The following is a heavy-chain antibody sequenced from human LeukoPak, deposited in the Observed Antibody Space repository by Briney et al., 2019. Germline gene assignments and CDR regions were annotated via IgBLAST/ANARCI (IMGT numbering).Heavy chain of an antibody. Sequence: GGSLRLSCAASGFILSDYWMHWVRQAPGKGLVWVSRINSDGSTTTYADSVKGRFTISRDNAKNTMYLQMNSLRAEDTAVYYCASWDDGGSRGGMDVWGQGTTVTVSS. V-gene: IGHV3-74*01. CDR1: GFILSDYW. CDR2: INSDGSTT. J-gene: IGHJ6*02. CDR3: ASWDDGGSRGGMDV. D-gene: IGHD2-15*01.